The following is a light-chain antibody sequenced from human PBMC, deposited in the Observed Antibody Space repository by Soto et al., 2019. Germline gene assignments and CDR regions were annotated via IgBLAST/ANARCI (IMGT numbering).Light chain of an antibody. Sequence: QSVLTQPASVSGSPGQSITISCTGTSSDVGSHNLVSWYQQHPGKAPKLMIYEGSKRPSGVSNRFSGSKSGNTASLTISGLQAEDEADYYCCSYAGSSTFSPYVFGTGTKVTV. CDR1: SSDVGSHNL. J-gene: IGLJ1*01. CDR2: EGS. V-gene: IGLV2-23*01. CDR3: CSYAGSSTFSPYV.